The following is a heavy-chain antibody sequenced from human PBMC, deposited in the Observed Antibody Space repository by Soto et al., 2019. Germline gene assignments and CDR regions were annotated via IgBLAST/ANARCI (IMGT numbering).Heavy chain of an antibody. Sequence: QVQLVQSGAEVRKPGSSVEVSCMASGSTFSSYTVNWVRQAPGQGLEWIGRIIPVLGVTHYARRFQGRVTSTADRSRKTADMELTSLTSEDTDVYYCARRRYCGVDCYNKFYYGMDVWGQGTTVTVSS. D-gene: IGHD2-21*02. V-gene: IGHV1-69*02. J-gene: IGHJ6*02. CDR3: ARRRYCGVDCYNKFYYGMDV. CDR1: GSTFSSYT. CDR2: IIPVLGVT.